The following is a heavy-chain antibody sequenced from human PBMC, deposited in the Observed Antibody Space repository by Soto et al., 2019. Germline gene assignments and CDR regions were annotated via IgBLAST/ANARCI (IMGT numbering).Heavy chain of an antibody. J-gene: IGHJ3*02. Sequence: NPSETLSLTCAVSGGSISSGGYSWSWIRQPPGKGLEWIGYIYHSGSTYYNPSLKSRVTISVDRSKNQFSLKLSSVTAADTAVYYCARSAQWNAFDIWGQGTMVTVSS. CDR2: IYHSGST. CDR1: GGSISSGGYS. V-gene: IGHV4-30-2*01. CDR3: ARSAQWNAFDI. D-gene: IGHD2-8*01.